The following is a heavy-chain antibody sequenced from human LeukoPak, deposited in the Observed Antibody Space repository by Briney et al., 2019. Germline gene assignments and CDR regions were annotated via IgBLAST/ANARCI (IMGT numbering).Heavy chain of an antibody. D-gene: IGHD5-12*01. CDR1: GGSISSGDYY. CDR2: IYYSGST. Sequence: SETLSLTCTVSGGSISSGDYYWSWIRQPPGKGLEWIGYIYYSGSTYYNPSLKSRVTISVDTSKNQFSLKLSSVTAADTAVYYCARAPIGATFFDYWGQGTLVTVSS. J-gene: IGHJ4*02. V-gene: IGHV4-30-4*01. CDR3: ARAPIGATFFDY.